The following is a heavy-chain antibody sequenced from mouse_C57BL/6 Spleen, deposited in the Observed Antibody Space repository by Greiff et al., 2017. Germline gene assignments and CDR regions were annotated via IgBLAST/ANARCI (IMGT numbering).Heavy chain of an antibody. J-gene: IGHJ1*03. D-gene: IGHD1-1*01. V-gene: IGHV1-80*01. Sequence: QVQLQQSGAELVKPGASVKISCKASGYAFSSYWMTWVQQRPGKGLEWIGQIYPGDGDTNYNGKFKGKATLTADKSSSTAYMQLSSLSSEDSAVYFCARESSSCWYFDVWGTGTTVTVSS. CDR2: IYPGDGDT. CDR1: GYAFSSYW. CDR3: ARESSSCWYFDV.